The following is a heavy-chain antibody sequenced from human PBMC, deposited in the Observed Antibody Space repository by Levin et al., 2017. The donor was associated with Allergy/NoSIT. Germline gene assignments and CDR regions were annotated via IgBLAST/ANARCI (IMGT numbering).Heavy chain of an antibody. CDR2: IFYSGST. V-gene: IGHV4-61*01. D-gene: IGHD1-20*01. CDR3: ASGMPSITGSTEWDF. Sequence: PSETLSLTCTVSGDSVTTVSYYWSWIRQPPGKGLEWIGYIFYSGSTNYNPSLKSRVTISLDTSKNQLSLKLTSVTAADTAVYYCASGMPSITGSTEWDFWGQGTLVTVSS. CDR1: GDSVTTVSYY. J-gene: IGHJ4*02.